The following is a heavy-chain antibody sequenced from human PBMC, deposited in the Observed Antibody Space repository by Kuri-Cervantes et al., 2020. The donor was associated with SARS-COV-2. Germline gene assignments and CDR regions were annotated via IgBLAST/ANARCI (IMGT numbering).Heavy chain of an antibody. CDR1: GFTFDDYA. J-gene: IGHJ4*02. Sequence: GGSLRLSCAASGFTFDDYAMHWVRQAPGKGLEWVSGISWNSGSIGYADSVKGRFTISRDNAKNSLYLQMNSLRAEDMALYYCAKDRALAGSLDYWGQGTLVTVSS. CDR2: ISWNSGSI. D-gene: IGHD1-26*01. CDR3: AKDRALAGSLDY. V-gene: IGHV3-9*03.